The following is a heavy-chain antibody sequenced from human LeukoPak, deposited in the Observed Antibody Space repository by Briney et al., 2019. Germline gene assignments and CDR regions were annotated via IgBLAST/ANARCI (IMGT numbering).Heavy chain of an antibody. Sequence: KPGGALRVSCAASGFTFSSYSMNWVRQAPGKGLEWVSSISSSSSYIYYADSVKGRFTISRDNAKNSLYLQMNSLRAEDTAVYYCARVVAVAGRAFDIWGQGTMVTVSS. D-gene: IGHD6-19*01. CDR3: ARVVAVAGRAFDI. V-gene: IGHV3-21*01. CDR1: GFTFSSYS. J-gene: IGHJ3*02. CDR2: ISSSSSYI.